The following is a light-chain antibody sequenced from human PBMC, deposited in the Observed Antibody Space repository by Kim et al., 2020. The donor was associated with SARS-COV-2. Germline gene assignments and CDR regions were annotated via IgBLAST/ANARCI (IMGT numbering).Light chain of an antibody. V-gene: IGLV1-40*01. CDR3: QSYDSSLSGFVV. J-gene: IGLJ2*01. CDR2: DNN. Sequence: VTIACTGRSSKIGKGYDVHWYQQLPGTAPKLLIYDNNNRPSGVPDRFSGSKSGTSASLAITGLQAEDEADYYCQSYDSSLSGFVVFGGGTQLAVL. CDR1: SSKIGKGYD.